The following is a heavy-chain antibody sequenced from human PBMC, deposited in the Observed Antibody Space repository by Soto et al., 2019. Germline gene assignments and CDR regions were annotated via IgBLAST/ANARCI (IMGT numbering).Heavy chain of an antibody. CDR1: VAAISTSNYY. Sequence: SETLSLTCTVSVAAISTSNYYWGGIRQPPGKGLEWMGSIYYSGSTYYNPSLKSRVTISVDTSKNHFSLKLSSVTAADTAVYYCASVRIAAAGTTIWFDPWGQGTLVTVS. CDR2: IYYSGST. V-gene: IGHV4-39*02. J-gene: IGHJ5*02. D-gene: IGHD6-13*01. CDR3: ASVRIAAAGTTIWFDP.